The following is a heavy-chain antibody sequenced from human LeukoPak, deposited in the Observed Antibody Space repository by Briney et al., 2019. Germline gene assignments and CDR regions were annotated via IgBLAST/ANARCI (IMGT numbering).Heavy chain of an antibody. Sequence: SETLSLTCSVSGASISSHYWSWIRQPPGKGLEWIGYIYYSVRTNYNPSLKSRVTISVDMPNNQFSLKMSSVTAADTAVYYCARTGDGYNYYNYYYMDVWGKGTTVTVTS. CDR3: ARTGDGYNYYNYYYMDV. D-gene: IGHD5-24*01. CDR2: IYYSVRT. J-gene: IGHJ6*03. CDR1: GASISSHY. V-gene: IGHV4-59*11.